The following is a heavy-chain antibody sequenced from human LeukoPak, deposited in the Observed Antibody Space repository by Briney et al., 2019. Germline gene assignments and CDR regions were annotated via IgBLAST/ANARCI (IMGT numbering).Heavy chain of an antibody. D-gene: IGHD6-13*01. V-gene: IGHV4-61*02. CDR2: ISTSGST. J-gene: IGHJ6*03. CDR1: GGSIRSATYY. Sequence: PSETLSLTCIVSGGSIRSATYYWSWIRQPAGKGLEWVGRISTSGSTNYNPSLKSRVTISVDTSKNQFSLRLSSVTAADTAVYYCAREVDTGTVYYYYYMDVWGTGTTVTISS. CDR3: AREVDTGTVYYYYYMDV.